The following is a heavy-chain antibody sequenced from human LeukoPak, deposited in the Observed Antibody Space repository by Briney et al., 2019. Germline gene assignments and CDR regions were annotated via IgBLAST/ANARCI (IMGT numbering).Heavy chain of an antibody. CDR2: IYYSGST. CDR3: ARVTGYSSGSYVGY. D-gene: IGHD6-19*01. CDR1: GGSISSSSYY. Sequence: PSETLSLTCTVSGGSISSSSYYWGWIRQPPGKGLEWIGSIYYSGSTYYNPSLKSRVTISVDTSKNQFSLKLSSVTAADTAVYYCARVTGYSSGSYVGYWGQGTLVTVSS. V-gene: IGHV4-39*01. J-gene: IGHJ4*02.